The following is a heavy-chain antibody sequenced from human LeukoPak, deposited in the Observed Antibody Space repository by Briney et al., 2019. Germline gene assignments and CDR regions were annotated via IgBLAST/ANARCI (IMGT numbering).Heavy chain of an antibody. CDR3: ARDIGTGWFASQGHNWFDP. CDR2: IYTSGST. V-gene: IGHV4-61*02. Sequence: SETLSLTCSVSGGSISSGSYYWTWVRQPAGRGLEWIGRIYTSGSTNYNPSLKSRVTISIDTSKNHFSLKLTSVTAADTAVYYCARDIGTGWFASQGHNWFDPWGQGTLVTVSS. D-gene: IGHD6-19*01. J-gene: IGHJ5*02. CDR1: GGSISSGSYY.